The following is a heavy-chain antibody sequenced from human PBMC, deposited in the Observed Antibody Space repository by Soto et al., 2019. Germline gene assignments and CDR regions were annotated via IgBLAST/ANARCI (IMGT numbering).Heavy chain of an antibody. CDR2: IYHSGST. CDR3: ARGGAVVDYYYGMDV. CDR1: GGSISSSNW. Sequence: SETLSLTCAVSGGSISSSNWWSWVRQPPGKGLEWIGEIYHSGSTNYNPSLKSRVTISVDKSKNQFSLKLSSVTAADTAVYYCARGGAVVDYYYGMDVWGQGTTVTVSS. V-gene: IGHV4-4*02. J-gene: IGHJ6*02. D-gene: IGHD6-19*01.